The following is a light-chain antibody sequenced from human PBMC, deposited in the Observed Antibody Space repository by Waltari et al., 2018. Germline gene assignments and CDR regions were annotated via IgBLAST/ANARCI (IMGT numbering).Light chain of an antibody. CDR3: VSYTTTGTRV. CDR2: DVY. CDR1: SSDVGGYKF. Sequence: QSALTQPASVSGSPGQSITISCTGTSSDVGGYKFASWYQQHPGKAPKFLIFDVYSRPSGISNRFSGSKSGNTASLTISGLQPEDEADYYCVSYTTTGTRVFGGGTRLTVL. J-gene: IGLJ3*02. V-gene: IGLV2-14*03.